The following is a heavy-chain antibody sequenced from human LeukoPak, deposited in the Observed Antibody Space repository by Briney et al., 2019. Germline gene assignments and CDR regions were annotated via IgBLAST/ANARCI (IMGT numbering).Heavy chain of an antibody. CDR1: GYSFTSYW. J-gene: IGHJ4*02. V-gene: IGHV5-51*01. Sequence: GESLKISCKVSGYSFTSYWIGWVRQMPGKGLEWRGIIYPGDSDTRYSPSFQGQVTISADKSIRTAYLKWSSLKASDTAMYYCARRGRSIAAALNYWGKGTLVTVSS. CDR3: ARRGRSIAAALNY. CDR2: IYPGDSDT. D-gene: IGHD6-13*01.